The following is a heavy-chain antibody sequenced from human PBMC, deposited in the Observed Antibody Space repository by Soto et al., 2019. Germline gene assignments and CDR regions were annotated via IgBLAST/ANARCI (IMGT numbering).Heavy chain of an antibody. CDR2: ISTSSRTI. V-gene: IGHV3-48*01. CDR3: ARVLGTVTNYYYMDV. J-gene: IGHJ6*03. CDR1: GFTLSSYG. Sequence: GGSLRLSCAASGFTLSSYGMNWVRQAPGKGLECVSYISTSSRTIYYADSVKGRFTISRDNAKNSLYLQMNGLRAEDTAVYYCARVLGTVTNYYYMDVWGKGDTVTVSS. D-gene: IGHD4-17*01.